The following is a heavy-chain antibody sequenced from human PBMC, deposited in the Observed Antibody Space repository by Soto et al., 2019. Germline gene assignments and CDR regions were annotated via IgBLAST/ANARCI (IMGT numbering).Heavy chain of an antibody. CDR3: VRDSGWAFDI. CDR2: ISSSETYI. D-gene: IGHD6-19*01. Sequence: EVQLVESGGGLVQPGQSLRVSCAASGFSFSSYSMNWVRQAPGKGLEWISYISSSETYIWYADSVKGRFTISRDNAKNSLSLQMNSLRDEDTAVYYCVRDSGWAFDIWGLGTMVTVSS. V-gene: IGHV3-48*02. J-gene: IGHJ3*02. CDR1: GFSFSSYS.